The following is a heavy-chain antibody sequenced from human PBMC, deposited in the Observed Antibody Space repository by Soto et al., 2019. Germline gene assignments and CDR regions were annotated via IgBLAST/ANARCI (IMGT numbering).Heavy chain of an antibody. D-gene: IGHD6-19*01. CDR2: ISSESTKI. Sequence: ESGGGPVKPGGSLRLSCAASGFTFSNYSMTWVRQAPGKGLEWVSAISSESTKISYADSVKGRFTISRDNAHSSVFLLMRSLRAEDTAVYYCAKVWDQWLLEIDYWGQGSLVTVAS. V-gene: IGHV3-21*01. CDR3: AKVWDQWLLEIDY. CDR1: GFTFSNYS. J-gene: IGHJ4*02.